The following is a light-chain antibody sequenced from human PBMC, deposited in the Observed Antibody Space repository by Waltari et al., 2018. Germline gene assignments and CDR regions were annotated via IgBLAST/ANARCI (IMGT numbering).Light chain of an antibody. V-gene: IGKV3-11*01. CDR2: HAY. CDR1: QSIQRY. J-gene: IGKJ4*01. Sequence: EIVLTQSPATLSLSPGGRATLSCRASQSIQRYLGWYQQKPGQAPRLLIYHAYNWATGVPARFSGSGSETDFTLTISSLEPEDSAIYYCQQRADWPLTFGGGTTVEIK. CDR3: QQRADWPLT.